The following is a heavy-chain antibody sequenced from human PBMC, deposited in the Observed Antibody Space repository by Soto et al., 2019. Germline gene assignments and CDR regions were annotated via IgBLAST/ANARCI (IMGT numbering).Heavy chain of an antibody. V-gene: IGHV3-23*01. D-gene: IGHD4-17*01. J-gene: IGHJ4*02. CDR3: TKQGPTVLTGGDF. Sequence: EVQLLESGGGLEQPGESLRLTCAASGFSFSNYAMSWVRQAPGKGLEWVSTITSAGESTFYADSVKGRFSISRDNSKNTLILQMTSLRVEDTAVYYCTKQGPTVLTGGDFWGQGTLVTVSS. CDR1: GFSFSNYA. CDR2: ITSAGEST.